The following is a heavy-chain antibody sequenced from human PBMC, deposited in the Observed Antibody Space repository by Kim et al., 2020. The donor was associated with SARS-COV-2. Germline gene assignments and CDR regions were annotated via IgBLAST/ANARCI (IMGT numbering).Heavy chain of an antibody. CDR1: GGSISSGDYY. CDR3: AKTSTYYDTLTGYYYYYGVDV. Sequence: SETLSLTCTVSGGSISSGDYYWSWIRQPPGKGLEWIGYIYNSGTTYYNPSLQSRVTISVDTSNNEFSLKLRSVTAADTAVYYCAKTSTYYDTLTGYYYYYGVDVWGQGTTVTVSS. CDR2: IYNSGTT. J-gene: IGHJ6*02. V-gene: IGHV4-30-4*01. D-gene: IGHD3-9*01.